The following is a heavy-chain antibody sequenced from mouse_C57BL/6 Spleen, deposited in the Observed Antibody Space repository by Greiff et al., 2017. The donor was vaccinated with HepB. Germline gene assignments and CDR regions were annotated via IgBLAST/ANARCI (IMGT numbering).Heavy chain of an antibody. V-gene: IGHV1-53*01. J-gene: IGHJ3*01. CDR1: GYTFTSYW. Sequence: QVQLQQPGTELVKPWASVKLSCKASGYTFTSYWMHWVKQRPGQGLEWIGNINPSNGGTNYNEKFKSKATLTVDKASSTAYMQLSSLTSEDSAVYYCAAYGNEPAWFAYWGQGTLVTFSA. D-gene: IGHD2-1*01. CDR2: INPSNGGT. CDR3: AAYGNEPAWFAY.